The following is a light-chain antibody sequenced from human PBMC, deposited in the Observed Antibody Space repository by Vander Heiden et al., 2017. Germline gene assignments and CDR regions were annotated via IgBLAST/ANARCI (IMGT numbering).Light chain of an antibody. CDR2: QDS. V-gene: IGLV3-1*01. Sequence: SITCSGDKLGDKYACWYQQKPGQSPVLVIYQDSKRPSGIPERFSGSNSGNTATLTISGTQAMDEADYYCQAWDSSTVVFGGGTKLTVL. J-gene: IGLJ2*01. CDR3: QAWDSSTVV. CDR1: KLGDKY.